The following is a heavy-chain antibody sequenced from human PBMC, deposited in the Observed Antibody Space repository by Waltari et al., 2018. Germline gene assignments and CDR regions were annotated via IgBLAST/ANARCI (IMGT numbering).Heavy chain of an antibody. J-gene: IGHJ4*02. D-gene: IGHD3-22*01. CDR1: GYTLTELS. V-gene: IGHV3-23*04. Sequence: VQLVQSGAEVKKPGASVKVSCKVSGYTLTELSMHWVRQAPGKGLEWVSASSGSGGSTDYADSVKGRFTISRDNSKNTLYLQMNSLRAEDTAVYYCASSDYYDSSGYYFGPHYFDYWGQGTLVTVSS. CDR2: SSGSGGST. CDR3: ASSDYYDSSGYYFGPHYFDY.